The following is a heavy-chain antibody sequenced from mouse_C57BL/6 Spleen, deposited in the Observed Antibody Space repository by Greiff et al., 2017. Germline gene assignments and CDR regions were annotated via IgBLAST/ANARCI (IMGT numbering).Heavy chain of an antibody. J-gene: IGHJ3*01. D-gene: IGHD2-1*01. CDR2: IWSGGST. Sequence: VKLMESGPGLVQPSQSLSITCTVSGFSLTSYGVHWVRQSPGKGLEWLGVIWSGGSTDYNAAFISRLSISKDNSKSQVFFKMNSLQADDTAIYYCARGSYGNYWGFAYWGQGTLVTVSA. CDR3: ARGSYGNYWGFAY. V-gene: IGHV2-2*01. CDR1: GFSLTSYG.